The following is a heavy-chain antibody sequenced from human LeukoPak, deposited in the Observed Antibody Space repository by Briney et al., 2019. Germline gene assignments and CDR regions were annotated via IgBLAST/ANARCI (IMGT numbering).Heavy chain of an antibody. CDR2: ISSSSSAI. Sequence: GGSLRLSCAASGFTFSSYSMNWVRQAPGKGLEWVSYISSSSSAIYYADSVKGRFTISRDNSKNSLYLQMNSLRTEDTALYYCAKGDYYAKKFPFDYWGQGTLVTVSS. V-gene: IGHV3-48*04. D-gene: IGHD3-10*01. CDR1: GFTFSSYS. J-gene: IGHJ4*02. CDR3: AKGDYYAKKFPFDY.